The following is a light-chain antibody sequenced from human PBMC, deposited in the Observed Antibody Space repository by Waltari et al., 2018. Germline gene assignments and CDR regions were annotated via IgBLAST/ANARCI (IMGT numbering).Light chain of an antibody. Sequence: IQMTQSPSSLSASVGDRVTITCQASQDIRTYLNWYQQKPGRATKLLIFDAFNVEPGVPRRFSGSGSGTHFSFTINSLQPEDIATYYCQQYDNLRTTFGQGKRLDMK. V-gene: IGKV1-33*01. CDR3: QQYDNLRTT. CDR1: QDIRTY. CDR2: DAF. J-gene: IGKJ5*01.